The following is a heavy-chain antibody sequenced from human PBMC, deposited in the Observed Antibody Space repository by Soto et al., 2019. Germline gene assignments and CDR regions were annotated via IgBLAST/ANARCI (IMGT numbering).Heavy chain of an antibody. J-gene: IGHJ3*02. Sequence: GGSLRLSCAASGFTFSSYAMGWVRQAPGTGLEWVSVIDGSGGDTSLADSVKGRFTISRDNAKNSLYLQMNSLRAEDTALYHCARAKLLSSISDAFDIWGQGTMVTVSS. CDR1: GFTFSSYA. V-gene: IGHV3-23*01. CDR2: IDGSGGDT. D-gene: IGHD2-2*01. CDR3: ARAKLLSSISDAFDI.